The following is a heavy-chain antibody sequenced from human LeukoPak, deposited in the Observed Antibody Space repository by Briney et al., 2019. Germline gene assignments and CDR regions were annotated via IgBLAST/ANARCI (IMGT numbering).Heavy chain of an antibody. V-gene: IGHV3-64D*09. CDR2: LTSNGVST. CDR3: VRAESSSWSY. Sequence: QPGGSPRLSCSASGFTFSRYPMHWVRHAPGKGLEYVSALTSNGVSTFYADSVKGRFTISRDNSKNTLYLQMTSLRPEDTAVYYCVRAESSSWSYWGQGTLVTVSS. D-gene: IGHD6-13*01. J-gene: IGHJ4*02. CDR1: GFTFSRYP.